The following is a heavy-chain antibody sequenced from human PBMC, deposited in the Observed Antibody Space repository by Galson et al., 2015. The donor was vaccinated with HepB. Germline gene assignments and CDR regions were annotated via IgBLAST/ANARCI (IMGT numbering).Heavy chain of an antibody. Sequence: SLRLSCAASTFSFSNYAMSWVRQAPGKGLEWVSTISDSGGNTYYANSVKGRFTISRDNSKNTLYLQMNSLRAEDTAVYYCAKPTYYDNSAYYYNDCWGQGTLVTVSS. CDR2: ISDSGGNT. D-gene: IGHD3-22*01. CDR3: AKPTYYDNSAYYYNDC. CDR1: TFSFSNYA. J-gene: IGHJ4*02. V-gene: IGHV3-23*01.